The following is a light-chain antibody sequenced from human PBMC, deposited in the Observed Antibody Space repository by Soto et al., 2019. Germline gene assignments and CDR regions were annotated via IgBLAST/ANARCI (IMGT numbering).Light chain of an antibody. J-gene: IGKJ1*01. CDR3: MQGTHWLWT. V-gene: IGKV2-30*01. Sequence: DVVMTQSPLSLPVTLGQPASISCRSSQSLVYSDGNTYLNWLQQRLGQSPRRLIYKVSNRDSGVPDRFSGSGSGTDFTLKISRVEAEDVGVYYCMQGTHWLWTFGQGTKVDIK. CDR1: QSLVYSDGNTY. CDR2: KVS.